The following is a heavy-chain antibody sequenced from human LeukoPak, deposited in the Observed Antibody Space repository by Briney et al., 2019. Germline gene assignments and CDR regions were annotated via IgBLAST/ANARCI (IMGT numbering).Heavy chain of an antibody. V-gene: IGHV3-48*04. CDR1: AFNFSNYG. CDR2: ISSSGSTI. Sequence: GGSLRLSCAASAFNFSNYGMSWVRQAPGKGLEWVSYISSSGSTIYYADSVKGRFTISRDNAKNSLYLQMNSLRAEDTAVYYCAELGITMIGGVWGKGTTVTISS. J-gene: IGHJ6*04. D-gene: IGHD3-10*02. CDR3: AELGITMIGGV.